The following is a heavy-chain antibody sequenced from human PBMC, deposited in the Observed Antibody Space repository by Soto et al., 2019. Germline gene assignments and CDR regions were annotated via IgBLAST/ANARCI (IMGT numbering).Heavy chain of an antibody. J-gene: IGHJ4*02. Sequence: PSETLSLTCTVSGGSISSGDHFWSWIRQSPTKGLEWIGYIHYTGSAYYTPSLQSRVTMSMDTSKNQFSLKMNSVTAADSAVYYCATNRPLETLEDYFDYWGQGTQVTVSS. CDR2: IHYTGSA. D-gene: IGHD6-6*01. V-gene: IGHV4-30-4*08. CDR3: ATNRPLETLEDYFDY. CDR1: GGSISSGDHF.